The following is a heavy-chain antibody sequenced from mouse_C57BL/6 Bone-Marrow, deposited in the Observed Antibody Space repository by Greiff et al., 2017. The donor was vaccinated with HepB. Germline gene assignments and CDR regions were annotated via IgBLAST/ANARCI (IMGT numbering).Heavy chain of an antibody. CDR1: GFSLTSYG. D-gene: IGHD1-1*01. CDR3: ARNYYGSSYDFDV. V-gene: IGHV2-2*01. Sequence: VKLMESGPGLVQPSQSLSITCPVSGFSLTSYGVHWVRQSPGKGLEWLGVIWSGGSTDYNAAFISRLSISKDNSKSQVFFKMNSLQADDTAIYYCARNYYGSSYDFDVWGTGTTVTVSS. CDR2: IWSGGST. J-gene: IGHJ1*03.